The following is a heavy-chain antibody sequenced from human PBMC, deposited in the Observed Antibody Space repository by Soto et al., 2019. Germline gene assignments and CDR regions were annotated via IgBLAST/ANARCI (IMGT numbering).Heavy chain of an antibody. CDR3: ARVYSSASYFPDY. J-gene: IGHJ4*02. Sequence: LRLSCAASGFTFSAYAMGWVRQTPGKGLDWFSAISRAADSTYYADSVRGRFTISRDNSRNTVFLQMSSLGAEDTALYFCARVYSSASYFPDYWGQGTLVTVSS. D-gene: IGHD3-22*01. V-gene: IGHV3-23*01. CDR2: ISRAADST. CDR1: GFTFSAYA.